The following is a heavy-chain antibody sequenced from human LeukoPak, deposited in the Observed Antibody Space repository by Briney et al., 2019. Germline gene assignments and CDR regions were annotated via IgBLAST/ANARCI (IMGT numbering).Heavy chain of an antibody. J-gene: IGHJ4*02. V-gene: IGHV2-5*01. CDR2: IYWNDDK. CDR3: ERPYYCSSGYFDY. CDR1: GFSLSTTGVD. D-gene: IGHD3-10*01. Sequence: SGPTLAQPTQPLTLTCTFTGFSLSTTGVDVGWIRQPPGQALEWLALIYWNDDKRYCPSLRSRLTITKDTSENLVVLRMTNMDPVDTATYCCERPYYCSSGYFDYWGQGTLVTVSS.